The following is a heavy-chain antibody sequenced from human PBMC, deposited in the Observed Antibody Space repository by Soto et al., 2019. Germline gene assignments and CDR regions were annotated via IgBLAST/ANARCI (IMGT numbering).Heavy chain of an antibody. V-gene: IGHV3-48*03. CDR3: AREAEWQLLGDAFDI. Sequence: PGGSLRLSCAASGFTFSNYEMNWVRQAPGKGLEWVSYIGDTVSNIKYADSVKGRFTISRDNARNSLYLQMNNLRAEDTAIYHCAREAEWQLLGDAFDIWGQGTMVTVSS. D-gene: IGHD3-22*01. J-gene: IGHJ3*02. CDR1: GFTFSNYE. CDR2: IGDTVSNI.